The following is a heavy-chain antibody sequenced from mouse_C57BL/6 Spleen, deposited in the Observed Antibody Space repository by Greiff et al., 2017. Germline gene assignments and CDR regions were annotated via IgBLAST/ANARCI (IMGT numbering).Heavy chain of an antibody. CDR3: ARLDYDYDGGAWFAY. Sequence: QVQLKQPGAELVRPGSSVKLSCKASGYTFTSYWMHWVKQRPIQGLEWIGNIDPSDSETHYNQKFKDKATLTVDKSSSTAYMQLSSLTSEDSAVYYCARLDYDYDGGAWFAYWGQGTLVTVSA. CDR2: IDPSDSET. D-gene: IGHD2-4*01. CDR1: GYTFTSYW. J-gene: IGHJ3*01. V-gene: IGHV1-52*01.